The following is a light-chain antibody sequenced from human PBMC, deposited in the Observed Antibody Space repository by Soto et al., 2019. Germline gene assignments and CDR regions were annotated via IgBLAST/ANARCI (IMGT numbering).Light chain of an antibody. CDR1: QSVSSNY. CDR3: LRYGNSPPGYT. V-gene: IGKV3-20*01. CDR2: GAS. Sequence: EIVLTQSPGTLSLSPGERATLSCRASQSVSSNYLAWYQQKPGQAPRLLIYGASSRAIGIPDRFRGGGFGTDFTLTISNLEPEDFAVYYCLRYGNSPPGYTSGPGTKVEI. J-gene: IGKJ2*01.